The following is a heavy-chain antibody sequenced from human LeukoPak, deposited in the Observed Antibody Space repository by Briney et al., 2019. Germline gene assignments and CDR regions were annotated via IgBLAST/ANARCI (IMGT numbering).Heavy chain of an antibody. Sequence: PSETLSLTCTVSGGSISSYYWSWIRQPPGKGLEWIGYIYYSGSTSYNPSLKSRVTISVDTSKNQFSLKLSSVTAADTAVYYCARVRGGSFIRFDYWGQGILVTVSS. D-gene: IGHD1-26*01. V-gene: IGHV4-59*01. CDR2: IYYSGST. CDR3: ARVRGGSFIRFDY. CDR1: GGSISSYY. J-gene: IGHJ4*02.